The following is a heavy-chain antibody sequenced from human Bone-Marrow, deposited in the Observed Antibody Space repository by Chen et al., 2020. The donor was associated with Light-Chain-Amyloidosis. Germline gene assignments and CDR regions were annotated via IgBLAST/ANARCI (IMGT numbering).Heavy chain of an antibody. J-gene: IGHJ4*02. Sequence: QVQLVQSGAEVKKPGASVKVSCKASGYTFTNYALHWVRQAPGQRLEWMGWFNAGNGNTKYSQKFQGRVTITRDTSASIAYMELSSLRSEDTAVYYCARDRFYGSGSYYIFDYWGQGTLVTVSS. V-gene: IGHV1-3*01. D-gene: IGHD3-10*01. CDR3: ARDRFYGSGSYYIFDY. CDR1: GYTFTNYA. CDR2: FNAGNGNT.